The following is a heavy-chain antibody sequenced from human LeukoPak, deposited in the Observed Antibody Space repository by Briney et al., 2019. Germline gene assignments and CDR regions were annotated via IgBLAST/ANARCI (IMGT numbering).Heavy chain of an antibody. V-gene: IGHV3-23*01. CDR3: AKDSYGDYVKSYYFDY. J-gene: IGHJ4*02. Sequence: GGSLRLSCAASGFTFSSYAMSWVRQAPGKGLEWVSAISGSGGSTYYADSVKGRFTISRDNSKNTLYLQMNSLRAEDTAVYYCAKDSYGDYVKSYYFDYWGQGTLVTVSS. CDR2: ISGSGGST. D-gene: IGHD4-17*01. CDR1: GFTFSSYA.